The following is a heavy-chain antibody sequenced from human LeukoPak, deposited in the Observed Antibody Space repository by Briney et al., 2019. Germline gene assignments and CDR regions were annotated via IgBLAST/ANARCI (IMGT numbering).Heavy chain of an antibody. CDR2: INHSGST. Sequence: PSETLSLTCAVYGGSFSGYYWSWIRQPPGKGLEWIGEINHSGSTNYNPSLKSRVTISVDTSKNQFSLKLSSVTAADTAVYYFARNGFRFLVAEYFQHWGQGTLVTVSS. D-gene: IGHD2-8*01. CDR3: ARNGFRFLVAEYFQH. J-gene: IGHJ1*01. V-gene: IGHV4-34*01. CDR1: GGSFSGYY.